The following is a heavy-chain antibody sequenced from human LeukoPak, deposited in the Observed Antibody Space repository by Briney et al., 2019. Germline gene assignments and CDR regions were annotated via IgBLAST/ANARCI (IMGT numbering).Heavy chain of an antibody. CDR2: IYHSGST. Sequence: SETLSLTCAVYGGSFSGYYWSWIRQPPGKGLEWIGEIYHSGSTNYNPSLKSRVTISVDKSKNQFSLKLSSVTAADTAVYYCARVLKKDYVWGSYRSRRGYFDYWGQGTLVTVSS. CDR1: GGSFSGYY. J-gene: IGHJ4*02. CDR3: ARVLKKDYVWGSYRSRRGYFDY. V-gene: IGHV4-34*01. D-gene: IGHD3-16*02.